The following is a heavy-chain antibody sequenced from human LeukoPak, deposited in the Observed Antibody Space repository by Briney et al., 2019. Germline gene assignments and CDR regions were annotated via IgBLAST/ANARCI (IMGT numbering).Heavy chain of an antibody. J-gene: IGHJ6*02. CDR3: AREYRIAAAGMESYGMDV. D-gene: IGHD6-13*01. CDR1: GGSISSYY. CDR2: IYTSGST. V-gene: IGHV4-4*07. Sequence: SETLSLTCTVSGGSISSYYWSWIRQPAGKGLEWIGRIYTSGSTNYNPSLKSRVTMSVDTSKNQFSLKLSSVTAADTAVYYYAREYRIAAAGMESYGMDVWGQGTTVTVSS.